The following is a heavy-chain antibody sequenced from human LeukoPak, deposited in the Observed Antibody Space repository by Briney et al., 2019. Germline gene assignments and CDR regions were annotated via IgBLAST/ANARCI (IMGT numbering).Heavy chain of an antibody. J-gene: IGHJ4*02. CDR1: GFSLRSSGVG. CDR3: AHRRGAHPIDY. CDR2: IYWDDDK. V-gene: IGHV2-5*02. D-gene: IGHD3-16*01. Sequence: SGPTLVKPTQTLTLTCTFSGFSLRSSGVGVGWIRQPPGKALEWLAPIYWDDDKRYSPSLKSRLTITKDTSKNQVVLTMTNMDPVDTGTYYCAHRRGAHPIDYWGQGTLVTVSS.